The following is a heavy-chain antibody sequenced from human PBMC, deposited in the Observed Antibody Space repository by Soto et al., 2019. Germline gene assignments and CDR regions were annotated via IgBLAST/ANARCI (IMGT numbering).Heavy chain of an antibody. V-gene: IGHV3-21*01. D-gene: IGHD6-19*01. CDR2: ISSSSSYI. CDR3: ARDYSSGWEGSFDP. CDR1: GFTFSSYS. J-gene: IGHJ5*02. Sequence: EVQLVESGGGLVKPGGSLRLSCAASGFTFSSYSMNWVRQAPGKGLEWVSSISSSSSYIYYADSVKGRFTISRDNAKNSLYRQMNSLRAEDTAVYYCARDYSSGWEGSFDPWGQGTLVTVSS.